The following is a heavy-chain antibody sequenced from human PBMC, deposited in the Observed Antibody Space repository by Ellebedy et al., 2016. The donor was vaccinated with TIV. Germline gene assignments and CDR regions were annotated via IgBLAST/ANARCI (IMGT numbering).Heavy chain of an antibody. J-gene: IGHJ3*02. Sequence: SETLSLTCTVSGGSISSGGYYWNWIRQHPGKGLEWIGYIYYSGTTYYNPSLKSRVSISVDTSKNQFSLKLSSVTAADTSIYYCARGNNRWGDPDAFDIWGLGTMVTVSP. CDR2: IYYSGTT. CDR1: GGSISSGGYY. CDR3: ARGNNRWGDPDAFDI. V-gene: IGHV4-31*03. D-gene: IGHD2-21*02.